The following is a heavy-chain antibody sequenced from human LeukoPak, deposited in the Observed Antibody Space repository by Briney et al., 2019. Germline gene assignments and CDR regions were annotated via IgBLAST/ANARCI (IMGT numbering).Heavy chain of an antibody. CDR1: GFTFSSYG. Sequence: GGSLRLSCAASGFTFSSYGMHWVRQAPGKGLEWVALISYDGSNKYYTDSVKGRFTISRDNSKNTLYLQMNSLRAEDTAVYYCAKDLFSGGSYYYFDCWGQGTLVTVSS. CDR2: ISYDGSNK. J-gene: IGHJ4*02. V-gene: IGHV3-30*18. CDR3: AKDLFSGGSYYYFDC. D-gene: IGHD1-26*01.